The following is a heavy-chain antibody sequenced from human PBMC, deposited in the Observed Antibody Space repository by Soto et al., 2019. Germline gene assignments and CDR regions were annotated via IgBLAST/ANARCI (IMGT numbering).Heavy chain of an antibody. V-gene: IGHV4-39*01. Sequence: QLQLQESGPGLVKTSETLSLTCTVSGCSISSSSYYWGWIRQPPGKGLEWIGSIYYSGSTYYNPSLKSRVTISVDTSKNQFSLKLSSVTAADTAVYYCARVGGSYDSLDYWGQGTMVTVSS. CDR2: IYYSGST. J-gene: IGHJ4*02. D-gene: IGHD1-26*01. CDR1: GCSISSSSYY. CDR3: ARVGGSYDSLDY.